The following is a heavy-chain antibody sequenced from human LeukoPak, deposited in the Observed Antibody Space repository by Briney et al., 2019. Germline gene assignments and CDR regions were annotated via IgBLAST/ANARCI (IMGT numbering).Heavy chain of an antibody. J-gene: IGHJ4*02. CDR1: GGSFSGYY. Sequence: PSETLSLTCAVYGGSFSGYYWSWIRQPPGKGLEWIGEINHSGSTNYNPSLKSRVTISVDTSKNQFSMKLSSVTAADTAVYYCARAEVGGVAAIGYFDYWGQGTLVTVSS. CDR3: ARAEVGGVAAIGYFDY. D-gene: IGHD2-15*01. V-gene: IGHV4-34*01. CDR2: INHSGST.